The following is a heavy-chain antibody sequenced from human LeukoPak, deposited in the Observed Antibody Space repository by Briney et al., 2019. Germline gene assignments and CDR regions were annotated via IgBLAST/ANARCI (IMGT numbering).Heavy chain of an antibody. CDR3: AKLVGADRYFDY. D-gene: IGHD1-26*01. CDR1: GFTFSSYG. Sequence: GGSLRLSCAASGFTFSSYGMPWVRQAPGKGLEWVAVISYDGSNKYYADSVKGRFTISRDNSKNTLYLQMNSLRAEDTAVYYCAKLVGADRYFDYWGQGTLVTVSS. V-gene: IGHV3-30*18. J-gene: IGHJ4*02. CDR2: ISYDGSNK.